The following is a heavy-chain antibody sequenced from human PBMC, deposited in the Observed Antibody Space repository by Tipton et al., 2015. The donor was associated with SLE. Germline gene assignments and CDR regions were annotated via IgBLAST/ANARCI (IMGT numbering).Heavy chain of an antibody. CDR2: IYYTGST. CDR3: ARGDELLTGGIYYYYMDV. J-gene: IGHJ6*03. D-gene: IGHD2-15*01. CDR1: GGSISTYY. Sequence: LRLSCTVSGGSISTYYWTWIRQPPGKRLEWIGYIYYTGSTNYNPSLKGRVTMSVDTSKNQFSLKVRSVTAADTAVYYCARGDELLTGGIYYYYMDVWGKGTTVTVSS. V-gene: IGHV4-59*01.